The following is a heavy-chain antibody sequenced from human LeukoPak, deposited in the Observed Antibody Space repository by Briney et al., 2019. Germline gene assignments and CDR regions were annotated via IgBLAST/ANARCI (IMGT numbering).Heavy chain of an antibody. CDR2: ISGSGSNS. D-gene: IGHD5-18*01. CDR1: GFTFSGYA. J-gene: IGHJ4*02. Sequence: GGSLRLSCAASGFTFSGYAMSWVRQAPGKGLEWISAISGSGSNSSYADSMKGRFTISRDNSRNTLYLQINSLRAEDTATYYCAKDVRGYSRRVDCWGQGTLATVSS. V-gene: IGHV3-23*01. CDR3: AKDVRGYSRRVDC.